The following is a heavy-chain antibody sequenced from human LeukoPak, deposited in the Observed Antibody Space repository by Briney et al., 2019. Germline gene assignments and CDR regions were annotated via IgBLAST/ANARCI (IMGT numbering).Heavy chain of an antibody. CDR1: GYTFTCYY. Sequence: ASVKVSCKASGYTFTCYYMHWARQAPGQGLEWMGWINPNSGGTNYAQKFQGRVTMTRDTSISTAYMELSRLRSEDTAVYYCARGPSNYVWFDPWGQGTLVTVSS. CDR3: ARGPSNYVWFDP. CDR2: INPNSGGT. D-gene: IGHD4-11*01. J-gene: IGHJ5*02. V-gene: IGHV1-2*02.